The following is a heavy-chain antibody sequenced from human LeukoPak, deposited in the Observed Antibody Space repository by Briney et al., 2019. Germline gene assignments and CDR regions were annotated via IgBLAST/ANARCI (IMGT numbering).Heavy chain of an antibody. CDR3: ARGRHDITMIVVVMTSVSYYLDV. D-gene: IGHD3-22*01. Sequence: SETLSLTCAVYGGSFSGYHWTWIPQSPGKGVEWIGDINHSGSTYYNPSLKSRLTISVDTSKNQFSLKLRSVTAADTAVYYCARGRHDITMIVVVMTSVSYYLDVWGKGTTVTVS. CDR1: GGSFSGYH. J-gene: IGHJ6*03. V-gene: IGHV4-34*01. CDR2: INHSGST.